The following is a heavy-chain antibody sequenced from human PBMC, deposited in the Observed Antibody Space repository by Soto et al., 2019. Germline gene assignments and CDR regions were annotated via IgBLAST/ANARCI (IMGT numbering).Heavy chain of an antibody. Sequence: GGSLRLSCAASGFTFSSYSMNWVRQAPGKGLEWVSSISSSSSYIYYADSVKGRFTISRDNAKNSLYLQMNSLRAEDTAVYYCAREGGSMDDSPPPWGQGTLVTVSS. V-gene: IGHV3-21*01. D-gene: IGHD3-3*01. CDR3: AREGGSMDDSPPP. CDR2: ISSSSSYI. CDR1: GFTFSSYS. J-gene: IGHJ5*02.